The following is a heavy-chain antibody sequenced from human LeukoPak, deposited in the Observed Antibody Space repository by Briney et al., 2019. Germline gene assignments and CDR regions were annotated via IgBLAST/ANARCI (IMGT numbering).Heavy chain of an antibody. CDR2: IIPIFGTA. J-gene: IGHJ5*02. CDR1: GGTFSSYA. CDR3: ARGGTIFGVAHLWFDP. Sequence: SVKVSCKASGGTFSSYAISWVRQAPGQGLEWMGGIIPIFGTANYAQKFQGRVTITADESTSTAYMELSSLRSEDTAVYYCARGGTIFGVAHLWFDPWGQGTLVTVSS. V-gene: IGHV1-69*01. D-gene: IGHD3-3*01.